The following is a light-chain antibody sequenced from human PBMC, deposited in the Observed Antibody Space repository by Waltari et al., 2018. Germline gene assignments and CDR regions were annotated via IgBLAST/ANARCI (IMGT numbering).Light chain of an antibody. CDR3: MQALQPPWT. V-gene: IGKV2-28*01. CDR2: MAS. J-gene: IGKJ1*01. CDR1: QSLLHSNGDNY. Sequence: DIVMTHSPLSLPVTPGEPASISCRSSQSLLHSNGDNYLDWYLQKPGQPPQLHIYMASNRASGVPERFSGSGSGTDFTLQISRVEAEDVGVYYCMQALQPPWTFGQGTKVEMK.